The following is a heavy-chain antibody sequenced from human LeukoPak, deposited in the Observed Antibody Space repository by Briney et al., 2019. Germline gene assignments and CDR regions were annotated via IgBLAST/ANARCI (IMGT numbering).Heavy chain of an antibody. Sequence: GASVKVSCKASGGTFSSYAISWVRQAPGQGLEWMGWINTNTGNPMYAQGFTGRFVFSLDTSVSTAYLQISSLKAEDTAVYYCARPRDSSDYYFDYWGQGTLVTVSS. V-gene: IGHV7-4-1*02. CDR3: ARPRDSSDYYFDY. CDR2: INTNTGNP. J-gene: IGHJ4*02. CDR1: GGTFSSYA. D-gene: IGHD3-22*01.